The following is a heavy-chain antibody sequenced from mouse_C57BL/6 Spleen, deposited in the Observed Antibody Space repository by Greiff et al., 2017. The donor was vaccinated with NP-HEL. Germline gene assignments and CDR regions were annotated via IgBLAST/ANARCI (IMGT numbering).Heavy chain of an antibody. CDR1: GFSLTSYG. D-gene: IGHD1-1*01. CDR3: ARKDYYGSSQEFAY. J-gene: IGHJ3*01. CDR2: IWSGGST. V-gene: IGHV2-2*01. Sequence: QVQLQQSGPGLVQPSQSLSITCTVSGFSLTSYGVHWVRQSPGKGLEWLGVIWSGGSTDYNAAFISRLSISKDNSKSQVFFKMNSLQADDTAIYYCARKDYYGSSQEFAYWGQGTLVTVSA.